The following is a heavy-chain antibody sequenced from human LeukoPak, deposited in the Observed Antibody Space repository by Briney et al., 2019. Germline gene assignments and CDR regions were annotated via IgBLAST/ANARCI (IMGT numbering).Heavy chain of an antibody. CDR2: ISYDGSNE. V-gene: IGHV3-30-3*01. D-gene: IGHD6-19*01. CDR3: ARSFSSGWSYYFDY. CDR1: GFTFSSYA. Sequence: PGGSLRLSCAASGFTFSSYAFHWVRQAPGKGLEWVAFISYDGSNEYFADPVKGRFTISRDNSKNTLYLQINNLRAEDTAVYYCARSFSSGWSYYFDYWGQGILVTVSS. J-gene: IGHJ4*02.